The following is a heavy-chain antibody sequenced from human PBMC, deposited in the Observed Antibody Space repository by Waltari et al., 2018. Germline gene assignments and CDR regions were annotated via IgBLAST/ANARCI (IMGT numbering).Heavy chain of an antibody. Sequence: QVQLVQSGAEVKKPGASVKVSCKASGYTFTSYDINWVRQATGHGLEWMGRMNPKSGNPGQGQKFQGRVTITRNTSISTAYMELSSLRSEDTAVYYCARAAGLWFGELLSWFDPWGQGTLVTVSS. CDR2: MNPKSGNP. D-gene: IGHD3-10*01. V-gene: IGHV1-8*01. J-gene: IGHJ5*02. CDR3: ARAAGLWFGELLSWFDP. CDR1: GYTFTSYD.